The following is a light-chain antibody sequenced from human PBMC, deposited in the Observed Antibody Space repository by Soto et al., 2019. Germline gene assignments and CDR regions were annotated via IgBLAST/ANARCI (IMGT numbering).Light chain of an antibody. CDR2: EVS. CDR3: SSYTTISTLI. Sequence: QSALTQPASVSGSPGQSITISCTGTSSDVGGYTYVSWYQQHPGKAPKLMIYEVSNRPSGVSNRFSGSKSGNTASLTISGLQAEDEADYYCSSYTTISTLIFGGGTKLTVL. CDR1: SSDVGGYTY. V-gene: IGLV2-14*01. J-gene: IGLJ2*01.